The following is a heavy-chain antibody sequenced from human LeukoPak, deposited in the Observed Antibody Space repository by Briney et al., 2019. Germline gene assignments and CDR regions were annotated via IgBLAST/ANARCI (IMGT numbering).Heavy chain of an antibody. V-gene: IGHV1-3*02. D-gene: IGHD6-13*01. CDR1: GYTFTSYA. J-gene: IGHJ4*02. Sequence: ASVKVSCKASGYTFTSYAMHWVRQAPGQRLEWMGWTNAGNGNAKYSQEFQGRVTITRDTSASTAYMELSSLRSEDMAVYYCARTGYSSSWYLGESYYFDYWGQGTLVTVSS. CDR2: TNAGNGNA. CDR3: ARTGYSSSWYLGESYYFDY.